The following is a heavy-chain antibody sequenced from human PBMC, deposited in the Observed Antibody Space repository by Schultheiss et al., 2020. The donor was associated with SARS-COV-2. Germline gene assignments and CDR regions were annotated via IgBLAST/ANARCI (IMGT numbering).Heavy chain of an antibody. CDR3: ARGGDDSSGYYPSPFDY. CDR2: IYHSGST. J-gene: IGHJ4*02. Sequence: SQTLSLTCTVSGGSISSYYWSWIRQPAGKGLEWIGRIYHSGSTYYNPSLKSRVTISVDTSKNQFSLKLSSVTAADTAVYYCARGGDDSSGYYPSPFDYWGQGTLVNVSS. CDR1: GGSISSYY. D-gene: IGHD3-22*01. V-gene: IGHV4-4*07.